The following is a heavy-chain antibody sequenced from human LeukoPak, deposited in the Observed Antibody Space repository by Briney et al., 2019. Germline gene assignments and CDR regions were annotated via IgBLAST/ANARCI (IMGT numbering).Heavy chain of an antibody. CDR1: GFTFSNSA. D-gene: IGHD6-19*01. CDR3: AKGIYSSGWSYFDY. J-gene: IGHJ4*01. CDR2: LSGSGIIT. V-gene: IGHV3-23*01. Sequence: GGSLRLSCAASGFTFSNSAMSWVRQAPGKGLEWVSTLSGSGIITYYADSVKGRFTISRDNSKNTLYLQMNSLRAEDTAVYYCAKGIYSSGWSYFDYWGRGTLVTVSS.